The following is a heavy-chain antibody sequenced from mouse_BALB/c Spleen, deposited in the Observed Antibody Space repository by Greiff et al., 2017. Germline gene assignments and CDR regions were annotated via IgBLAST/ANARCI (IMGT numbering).Heavy chain of an antibody. CDR3: ARAYYRYLFAY. CDR2: ISSGGSYT. D-gene: IGHD2-14*01. V-gene: IGHV5-9-4*01. Sequence: EVKVVESGGGLVKPGGSLKLSCAASGFTFSSYAMSWVRQSPEKRLEWVAEISSGGSYTYYPDTVTGRFTISRDNAKNTLYLEMSSLRSEDTAMYYCARAYYRYLFAYWGQGTLVTVSA. CDR1: GFTFSSYA. J-gene: IGHJ3*01.